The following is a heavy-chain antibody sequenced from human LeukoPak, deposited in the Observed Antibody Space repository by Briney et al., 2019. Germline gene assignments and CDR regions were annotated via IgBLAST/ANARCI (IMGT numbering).Heavy chain of an antibody. D-gene: IGHD1-14*01. V-gene: IGHV3-30*14. J-gene: IGHJ4*02. Sequence: GGSLRLSCAASGFSFSSSAMYWIRQAPGKGLDWLSIISYDGTTKFYADSVKGRFTISRDNSINTLFPQMSSLRPEDTAVYYCARDLKAATGYWGPGTLVTVSS. CDR2: ISYDGTTK. CDR3: ARDLKAATGY. CDR1: GFSFSSSA.